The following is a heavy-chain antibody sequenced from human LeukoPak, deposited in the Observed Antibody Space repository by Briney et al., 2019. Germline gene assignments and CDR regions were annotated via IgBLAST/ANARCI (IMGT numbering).Heavy chain of an antibody. J-gene: IGHJ6*02. CDR3: ARHGGASYGDYVDYYYGMDV. CDR1: GGSISSYY. CDR2: IHYSGST. Sequence: SETLSLACTVSGGSISSYYWSWIRQPPAKGLEWIGYIHYSGSTNYNPSLKSRVTISVDTSKNQFSLKLSSVTAADTAVYYCARHGGASYGDYVDYYYGMDVWGRGTTVTVSS. D-gene: IGHD4-17*01. V-gene: IGHV4-59*08.